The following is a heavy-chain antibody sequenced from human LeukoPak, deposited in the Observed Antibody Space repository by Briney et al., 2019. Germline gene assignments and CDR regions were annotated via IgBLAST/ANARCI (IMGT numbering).Heavy chain of an antibody. V-gene: IGHV4-34*01. CDR3: ARGTRHCSSTSCYWFAVARHFDY. CDR1: GGSFSGYY. CDR2: INHSERT. J-gene: IGHJ4*02. D-gene: IGHD2-2*01. Sequence: PSETLSLTCAVYGGSFSGYYWSWIRQPPGKGLEWIGEINHSERTNYNPSLKSRVIISVDTSKNQFSLTLSSVTAADTAVYYCARGTRHCSSTSCYWFAVARHFDYWGQGTLVTVSS.